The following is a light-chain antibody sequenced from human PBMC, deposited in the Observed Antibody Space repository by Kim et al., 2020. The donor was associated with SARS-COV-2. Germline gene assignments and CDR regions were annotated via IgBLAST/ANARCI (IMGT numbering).Light chain of an antibody. CDR3: QQYGSSPLLT. V-gene: IGKV3-20*01. CDR1: QSVSSSY. Sequence: PGVRATLSCRASQSVSSSYLAWYQQKPGQAPRLLIYGASSRATGIPDRFSGSGSGTDFTLTISRLEPEDFAVYYCQQYGSSPLLTFGGGTKLEI. CDR2: GAS. J-gene: IGKJ4*01.